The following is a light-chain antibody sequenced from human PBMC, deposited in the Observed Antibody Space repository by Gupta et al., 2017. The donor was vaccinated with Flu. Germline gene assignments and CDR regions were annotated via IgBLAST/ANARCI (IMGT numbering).Light chain of an antibody. J-gene: IGLJ3*02. CDR1: SSDVGGYNY. V-gene: IGLV2-14*01. Sequence: QPALTQPASVSGSPGQSITISCTGTSSDVGGYNYVYWYQQHPGKAPKLMIYEVSNRPSGVSNRFSGSKSGNTASLTISGLQAEDEADYYCSSYTSSSTWVFGGGTKLTVL. CDR2: EVS. CDR3: SSYTSSSTWV.